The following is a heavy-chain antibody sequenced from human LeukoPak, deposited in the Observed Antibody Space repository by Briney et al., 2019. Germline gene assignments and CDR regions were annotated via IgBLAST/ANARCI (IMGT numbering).Heavy chain of an antibody. V-gene: IGHV1-46*01. CDR1: GYTFTDFY. Sequence: GASVKVSCKASGYTFTDFYIHWVRQAPGQGLEWMGIINPSGGSTSYAQKFQGRVTMTRDMSTSTVYMELSSLRSEDTAVYYCASHNYDSSGTPGDYWGQGTLVTVSS. CDR2: INPSGGST. CDR3: ASHNYDSSGTPGDY. J-gene: IGHJ4*02. D-gene: IGHD3-22*01.